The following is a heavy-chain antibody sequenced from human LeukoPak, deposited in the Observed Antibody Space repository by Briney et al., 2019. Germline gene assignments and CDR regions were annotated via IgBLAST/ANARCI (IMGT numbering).Heavy chain of an antibody. D-gene: IGHD4-17*01. CDR3: ARTTDRMTTVTTKTKPFDY. CDR1: GYTFTSYD. Sequence: ASVKVSCKASGYTFTSYDINWVRQAPGQGLEWMGWINPNSGGTNYAQKFQGRVTMTRDTSISTAYMELSRLRSDDTAVYYCARTTDRMTTVTTKTKPFDYWGQGTLVTVSS. CDR2: INPNSGGT. V-gene: IGHV1-2*02. J-gene: IGHJ4*02.